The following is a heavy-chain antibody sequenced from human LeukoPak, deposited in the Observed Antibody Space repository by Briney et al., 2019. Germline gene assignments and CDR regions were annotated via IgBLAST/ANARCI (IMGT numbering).Heavy chain of an antibody. CDR1: GFTFSSYE. V-gene: IGHV3-48*03. CDR3: ASISGLVDY. D-gene: IGHD1-20*01. J-gene: IGHJ4*02. CDR2: ISSGGTTI. Sequence: GGSLRLSCAASGFTFSSYEMNWVRQAPGKGVEWVSYISSGGTTIYYADSVKGRFTISRDNAKNSLYLQMNSLRAEDTALYYCASISGLVDYWGQGTLVTVSS.